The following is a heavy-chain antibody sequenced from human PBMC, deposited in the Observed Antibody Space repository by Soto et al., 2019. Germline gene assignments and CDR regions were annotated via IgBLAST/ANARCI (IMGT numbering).Heavy chain of an antibody. CDR1: GFTFSSYS. Sequence: EVQLVESGGGLVQPGGSLRLSCAASGFTFSSYSMNWVRQAPGKGLEWVSYISSSSSTIYYADSVKGRFTISRDNAKNSLYLKMNSLRDEDTDVYYCATLEGFDIWGQGTMVTVYS. V-gene: IGHV3-48*02. D-gene: IGHD1-1*01. CDR2: ISSSSSTI. CDR3: ATLEGFDI. J-gene: IGHJ3*02.